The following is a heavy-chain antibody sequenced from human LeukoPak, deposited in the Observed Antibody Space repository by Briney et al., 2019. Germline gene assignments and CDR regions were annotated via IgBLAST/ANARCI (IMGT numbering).Heavy chain of an antibody. D-gene: IGHD1-14*01. CDR1: GFTFSSYG. J-gene: IGHJ4*02. V-gene: IGHV3-30*02. CDR3: AKDKDLALTPYYFDY. CDR2: IRYDGNNK. Sequence: GGSLRLSCAASGFTFSSYGIHWVRQAPGKGLEWVAFIRYDGNNKYYADSVKGRFTISRDNSKNTLYLQMNSLRAEDTAVYYCAKDKDLALTPYYFDYWGQGTLVTVSS.